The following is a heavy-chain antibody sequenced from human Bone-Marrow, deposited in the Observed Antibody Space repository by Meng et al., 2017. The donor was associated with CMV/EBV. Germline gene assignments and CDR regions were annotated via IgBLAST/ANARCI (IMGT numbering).Heavy chain of an antibody. Sequence: GGSLRLSCAASGFIFSTYGMHWVRQAPGKGLEWMAVISYDGINKYYADSVKGRFTISRDNSKNTLYLQMNSLRAEDTAVYYCAKVWGGRKGDYWGQGTLVTVAS. D-gene: IGHD3-16*01. CDR3: AKVWGGRKGDY. CDR2: ISYDGINK. CDR1: GFIFSTYG. J-gene: IGHJ4*02. V-gene: IGHV3-30*18.